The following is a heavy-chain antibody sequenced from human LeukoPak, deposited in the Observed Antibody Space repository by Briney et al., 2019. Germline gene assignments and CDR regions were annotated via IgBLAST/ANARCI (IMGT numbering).Heavy chain of an antibody. CDR1: GGSFSGYY. V-gene: IGHV4-34*01. D-gene: IGHD3-16*02. CDR2: INHSGST. J-gene: IGHJ5*02. Sequence: PSETLSLTCAVYGGSFSGYYWSWIRRPPGKGLEWIGEINHSGSTNYNPSLKSRVTISVDTSKNQFSLKLSSVTAADTAVYYCARGPANDYVWGSYRWYWFDPWGQGTLVTVSS. CDR3: ARGPANDYVWGSYRWYWFDP.